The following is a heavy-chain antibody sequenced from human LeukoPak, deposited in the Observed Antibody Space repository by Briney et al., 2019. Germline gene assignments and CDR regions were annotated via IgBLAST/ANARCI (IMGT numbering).Heavy chain of an antibody. J-gene: IGHJ4*02. D-gene: IGHD3-9*01. V-gene: IGHV3-33*01. Sequence: GGSLRLSCAASGFTFSSYGMHWVRQAPGKGPEWVAVIWYDGSNKYYADSVKGRFTISRDNSKNTLYLQMNSLRAEDTAVYYCARTMRPILTGYYSLDYWGQGTLVTVSS. CDR3: ARTMRPILTGYYSLDY. CDR2: IWYDGSNK. CDR1: GFTFSSYG.